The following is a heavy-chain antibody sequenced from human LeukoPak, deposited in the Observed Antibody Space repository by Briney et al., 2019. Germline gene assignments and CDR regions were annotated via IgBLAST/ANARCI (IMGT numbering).Heavy chain of an antibody. CDR3: ARNGGYCSGGSCYFGY. V-gene: IGHV3-33*01. CDR1: GFTFSSYG. CDR2: IWYDGSNK. Sequence: PGGSLRLSCAASGFTFSSYGMHWVRQAPGKGLEWVAVIWYDGSNKYYADSVKGRFTISRDNSKNTLYLQMNSLRAEDTAVYYCARNGGYCSGGSCYFGYWGQGTLVTVSS. J-gene: IGHJ4*02. D-gene: IGHD2-15*01.